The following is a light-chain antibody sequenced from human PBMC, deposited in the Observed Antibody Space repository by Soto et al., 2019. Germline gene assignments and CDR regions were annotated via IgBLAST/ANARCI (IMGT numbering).Light chain of an antibody. J-gene: IGKJ2*01. CDR3: QQYGDSPQT. CDR1: LSVSHSY. Sequence: DIVLTQSPATLSLSPGGRATLSCRASLSVSHSYLAWYQQKPGQAPRLLIYGASNRATGIPDRFSGSGSGTDFTLTIRKMEPEDFAMYYCQQYGDSPQTFGQGTKLEIK. CDR2: GAS. V-gene: IGKV3-20*01.